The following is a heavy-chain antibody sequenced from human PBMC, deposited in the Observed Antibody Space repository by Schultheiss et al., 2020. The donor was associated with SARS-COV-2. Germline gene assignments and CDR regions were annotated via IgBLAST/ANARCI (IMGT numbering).Heavy chain of an antibody. CDR3: ATRPDWNLGSWFDP. D-gene: IGHD1-1*01. CDR2: ISAYNGNT. J-gene: IGHJ5*02. Sequence: ASVKVSCKASGYTFTSYGISWVRQAPGQGLEWMGWISAYNGNTNYAQKLQGRVTMTTDTSTSTAYMELTSLRSEDTAIYYCATRPDWNLGSWFDPWGQGTRVTVA. CDR1: GYTFTSYG. V-gene: IGHV1-18*01.